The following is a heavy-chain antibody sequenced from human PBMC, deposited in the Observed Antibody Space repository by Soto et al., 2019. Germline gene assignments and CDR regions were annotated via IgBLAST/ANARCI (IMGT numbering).Heavy chain of an antibody. V-gene: IGHV4-31*03. D-gene: IGHD4-17*01. CDR1: GGSISSGGYY. CDR3: ARGTSMTTVDY. CDR2: IYYSGST. Sequence: QVQLQESGPGLVKPSQTLSLTCTVSGGSISSGGYYWSWIRQHPGKGLEWIGYIYYSGSTYYNPSPKSXXTXSXATSKNQFSLKLSSVTAADTAVYYCARGTSMTTVDYWGQGTLVTVSS. J-gene: IGHJ4*02.